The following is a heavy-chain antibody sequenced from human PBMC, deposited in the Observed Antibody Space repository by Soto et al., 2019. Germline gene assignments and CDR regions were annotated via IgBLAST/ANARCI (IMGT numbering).Heavy chain of an antibody. CDR1: GGSISSSSYY. V-gene: IGHV4-39*01. CDR2: IYYSGST. Sequence: QLQLQESGPGLVKPSETLSLTCTVSGGSISSSSYYWGWIRQPPGKGLEWIGCIYYSGSTYYNPSLKSRVTISVDTSNNQFSLKLSSVTAAGTAVYYCASGLMVRGVIISRRYNWFDPWGQGTLVTVSS. J-gene: IGHJ5*02. D-gene: IGHD3-10*01. CDR3: ASGLMVRGVIISRRYNWFDP.